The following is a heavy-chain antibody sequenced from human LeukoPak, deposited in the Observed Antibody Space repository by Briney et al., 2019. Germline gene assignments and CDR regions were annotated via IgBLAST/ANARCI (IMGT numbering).Heavy chain of an antibody. V-gene: IGHV4-39*07. CDR1: GGSISSSSYY. Sequence: SETLSLTCTVSGGSISSSSYYWGWIRQPPGKGLEWIASIYYSGCTYYNPSLKSRVTISVDTSKNQFSLKLSSVTAADTAVYYCARRPARMVRGVITYYYYMDVWGKGTTVTISS. J-gene: IGHJ6*03. CDR2: IYYSGCT. CDR3: ARRPARMVRGVITYYYYMDV. D-gene: IGHD3-10*01.